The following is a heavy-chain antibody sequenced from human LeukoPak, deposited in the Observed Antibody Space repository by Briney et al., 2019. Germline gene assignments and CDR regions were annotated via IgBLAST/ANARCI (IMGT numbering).Heavy chain of an antibody. CDR3: ARGPEYSSSWYFSWFDP. D-gene: IGHD6-13*01. Sequence: ASVKVSCKSSAYTFTSYDINWVRQATGQGLEWMGWMNPNSGNTGYAQKFQGRVTMTRNTSISTAYMELSSLRSEDTAVYYCARGPEYSSSWYFSWFDPWGQGTLVTVSS. CDR2: MNPNSGNT. J-gene: IGHJ5*02. V-gene: IGHV1-8*01. CDR1: AYTFTSYD.